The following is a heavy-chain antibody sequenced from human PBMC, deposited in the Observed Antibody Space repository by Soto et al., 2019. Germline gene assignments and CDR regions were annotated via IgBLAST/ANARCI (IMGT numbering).Heavy chain of an antibody. D-gene: IGHD3-22*01. Sequence: SSETLSLTCAVYGGSFSGYYWSWIRQPPGKGLEWIGEINHSGSTNYNPSLKSRVTISVDTSKNQFSLKLSSVTAEDTAVYYCARFYYDSSGYLPSPYYYYYGMDVWGQGTTVTVSS. CDR2: INHSGST. CDR1: GGSFSGYY. V-gene: IGHV4-34*01. J-gene: IGHJ6*02. CDR3: ARFYYDSSGYLPSPYYYYYGMDV.